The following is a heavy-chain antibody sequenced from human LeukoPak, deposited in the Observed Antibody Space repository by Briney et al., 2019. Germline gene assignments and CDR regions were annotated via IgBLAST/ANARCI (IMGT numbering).Heavy chain of an antibody. J-gene: IGHJ4*02. CDR2: IIPIFGTA. D-gene: IGHD3-3*01. CDR1: GGTFSSYA. V-gene: IGHV1-69*13. CDR3: ARPAGVGARSRLDY. Sequence: SVKVSCKASGGTFSSYAISWVGQAPGQGLEWRGGIIPIFGTANYAQKFQGRVTITADESTSTAYMELSSLRSEDTAVYYCARPAGVGARSRLDYWGQGTLVTVSS.